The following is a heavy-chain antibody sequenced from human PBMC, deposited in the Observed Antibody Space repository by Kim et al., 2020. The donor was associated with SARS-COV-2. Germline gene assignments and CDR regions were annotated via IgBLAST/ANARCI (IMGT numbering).Heavy chain of an antibody. Sequence: GESLKISCKGSGYSFTSYWIGWVHQMPGKGLEWMGIIYPGDSDTRYSPSFQGQVTISADKSISTAYLQWSSLKASDTAMYYCARRYYYYDSSGALNFDAFDIWGQGTMVTVSS. CDR1: GYSFTSYW. D-gene: IGHD3-22*01. CDR3: ARRYYYYDSSGALNFDAFDI. V-gene: IGHV5-51*07. J-gene: IGHJ3*02. CDR2: IYPGDSDT.